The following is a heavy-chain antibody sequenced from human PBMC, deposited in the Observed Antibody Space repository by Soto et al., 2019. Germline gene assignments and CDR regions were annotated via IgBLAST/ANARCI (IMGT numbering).Heavy chain of an antibody. CDR1: GGSISSGGYY. V-gene: IGHV4-31*03. D-gene: IGHD3-10*01. J-gene: IGHJ4*02. CDR2: IYYSGST. CDR3: ARARITMVRGVMDFDY. Sequence: PSETLSLTCTVSGGSISSGGYYWSWIRQHPGKGLEWIGYIYYSGSTYYNPSLKSRVTISVDTSKNQFSLKLSSVTAADTAVYYGARARITMVRGVMDFDYWGQGTLVTVSS.